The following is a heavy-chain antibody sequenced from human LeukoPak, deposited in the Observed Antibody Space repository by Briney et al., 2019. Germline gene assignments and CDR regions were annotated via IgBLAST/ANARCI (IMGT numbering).Heavy chain of an antibody. CDR2: ISGDGGST. J-gene: IGHJ4*02. CDR1: GFTFDDYA. V-gene: IGHV3-43*02. CDR3: AKAGPRMATIKVFEY. D-gene: IGHD5-24*01. Sequence: PGGSLRLSCAASGFTFDDYAMHWVRQAPGKGLEWVSLISGDGGSTYYADSVKGRFTISRDNSKNSLYLQMNSLRTEDTALYYCAKAGPRMATIKVFEYWGQGTLVTVSS.